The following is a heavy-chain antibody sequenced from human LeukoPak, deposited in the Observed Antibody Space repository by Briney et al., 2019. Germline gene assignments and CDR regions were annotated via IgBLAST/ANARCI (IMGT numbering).Heavy chain of an antibody. CDR3: ARDDRGRSFRTGTLYH. D-gene: IGHD1-26*01. V-gene: IGHV3-74*01. CDR2: INTDGSRT. Sequence: QPGGSLRLSCAASGFTFSSYWMHWVRQSPGKGLVWVSRINTDGSRTNYADSVKGRFTISRDNSKNTLYLQMNSLRAEDTAVYYCARDDRGRSFRTGTLYHWGQGTLVTVSS. CDR1: GFTFSSYW. J-gene: IGHJ5*02.